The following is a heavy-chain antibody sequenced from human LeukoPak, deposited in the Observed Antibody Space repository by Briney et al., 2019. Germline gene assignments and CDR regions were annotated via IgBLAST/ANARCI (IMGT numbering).Heavy chain of an antibody. CDR3: ARGQYSYGSGSGDYFDY. D-gene: IGHD3-10*01. CDR1: GYTFTSYD. Sequence: AASVKVSCKASGYTFTSYDINWVRQATGQGLEWMGWMNPNSGNTGYAQKFQGRVTITRNTSISTAYMELSSLRSEDTAVYYCARGQYSYGSGSGDYFDYWGQGTLVTVSS. V-gene: IGHV1-8*03. J-gene: IGHJ4*02. CDR2: MNPNSGNT.